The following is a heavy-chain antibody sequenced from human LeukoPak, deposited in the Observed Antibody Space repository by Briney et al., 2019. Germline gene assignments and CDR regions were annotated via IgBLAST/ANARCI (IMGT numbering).Heavy chain of an antibody. CDR2: INPSGGST. CDR3: ARGKQNPHEYYDILTGYDYFDY. Sequence: GASVKVSCKASGYTFTSYYMHWVRQAPGQGLEWMGIINPSGGSTSYAQKFQGRVTMTRDTSTSTLYMELSSLRSEDTAVYYCARGKQNPHEYYDILTGYDYFDYWGQGTLVTFSS. D-gene: IGHD3-9*01. J-gene: IGHJ4*02. CDR1: GYTFTSYY. V-gene: IGHV1-46*01.